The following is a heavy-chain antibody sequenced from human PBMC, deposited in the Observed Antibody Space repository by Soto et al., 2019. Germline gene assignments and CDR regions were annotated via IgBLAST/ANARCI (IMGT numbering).Heavy chain of an antibody. CDR3: ASGHRYSSGWYSDY. D-gene: IGHD6-19*01. CDR1: GFTFSSYD. J-gene: IGHJ4*02. V-gene: IGHV3-33*01. CDR2: IWYDGSNK. Sequence: GGSPRLSCAASGFTFSSYDMHWVRQAPGKGLEWVAVIWYDGSNKYYADSVKGRFTISRDNSKNTLYLQMNSLRAEDTAVYYCASGHRYSSGWYSDYWGQGTLVTVSS.